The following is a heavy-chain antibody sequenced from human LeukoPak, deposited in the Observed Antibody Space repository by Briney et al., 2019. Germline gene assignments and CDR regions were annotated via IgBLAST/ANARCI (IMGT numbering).Heavy chain of an antibody. J-gene: IGHJ4*02. CDR2: IYYSGST. CDR1: GCTISSGGYY. Sequence: SETLSLTCTVSGCTISSGGYYWSWIRQHPGKGLEGIGYIYYSGSTYYNPSTKSRVTISVDTSKNQFSLKLSSVTAADTAVYYCAIDIAGSRGYYYFDYWGQGTLVTVSS. D-gene: IGHD3-22*01. V-gene: IGHV4-31*03. CDR3: AIDIAGSRGYYYFDY.